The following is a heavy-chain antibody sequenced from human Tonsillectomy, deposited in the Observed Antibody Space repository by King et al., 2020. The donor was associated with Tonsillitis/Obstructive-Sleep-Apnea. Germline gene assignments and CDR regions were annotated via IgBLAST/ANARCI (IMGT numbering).Heavy chain of an antibody. J-gene: IGHJ4*02. Sequence: LQLQESGPGLVKPSETLSLTCTVSDGSISSSTYYWGWIRQPPGKGLEWIGTIYYSGITYYNPSPKSRVTISVDTSKNQFSLKLSFVTAADTAVYYCARQRGLGLFFDYWGQGTLVTVSS. CDR1: DGSISSSTYY. D-gene: IGHD3-10*01. V-gene: IGHV4-39*01. CDR3: ARQRGLGLFFDY. CDR2: IYYSGIT.